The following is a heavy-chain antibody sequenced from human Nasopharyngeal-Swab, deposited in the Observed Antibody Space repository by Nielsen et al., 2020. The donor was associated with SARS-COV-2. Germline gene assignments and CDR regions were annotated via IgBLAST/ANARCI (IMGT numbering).Heavy chain of an antibody. Sequence: GESLKISCAASGFTFSSYWMSWVRQAPGKGLEWVANIKQDGSEKYYVDSVKGRFTISRDNAKNSLYLQMNSLRTEDTAVYYCARDVWGPDYWGQGILVTVSS. CDR1: GFTFSSYW. CDR2: IKQDGSEK. V-gene: IGHV3-7*03. J-gene: IGHJ4*02. D-gene: IGHD3-16*01. CDR3: ARDVWGPDY.